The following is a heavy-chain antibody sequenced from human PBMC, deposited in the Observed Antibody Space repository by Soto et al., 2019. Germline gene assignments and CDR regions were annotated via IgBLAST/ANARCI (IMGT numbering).Heavy chain of an antibody. Sequence: SETLSLTCTVSGGSISSYYWSWIRQPPGKGLEWIGYIYYSGSTNYNPSLKSRVTISVDTSKNQFSLKLSSVTAADTAVYYCARTTRYGDYDYWGEGTLVTVSS. V-gene: IGHV4-59*01. CDR3: ARTTRYGDYDY. J-gene: IGHJ4*02. D-gene: IGHD4-17*01. CDR2: IYYSGST. CDR1: GGSISSYY.